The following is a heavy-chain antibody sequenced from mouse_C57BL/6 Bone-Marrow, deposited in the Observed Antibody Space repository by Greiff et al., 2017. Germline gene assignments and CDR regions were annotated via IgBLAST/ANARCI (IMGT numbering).Heavy chain of an antibody. CDR2: INPSTGGT. CDR3: ARTYPPDY. CDR1: GYSFTGYY. Sequence: VQLKESGPELVKPGASVKISCKASGYSFTGYYMNWVKQSPEKSLEWIGEINPSTGGTTYNQKFKAKATLTVDKSSSTAYMQLKSLTSEDSAVYYCARTYPPDYWGQGTTLTVAS. D-gene: IGHD5-1*01. V-gene: IGHV1-42*01. J-gene: IGHJ2*01.